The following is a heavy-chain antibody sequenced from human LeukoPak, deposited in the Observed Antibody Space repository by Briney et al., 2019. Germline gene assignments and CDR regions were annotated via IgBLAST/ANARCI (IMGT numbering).Heavy chain of an antibody. D-gene: IGHD6-13*01. CDR1: GFTLSSYA. V-gene: IGHV3-23*01. J-gene: IGHJ4*02. CDR2: ISASGAST. CDR3: AKNVAASPFRYFDS. Sequence: GGSLRLSCAASGFTLSSYAMNWVRQAPGKGLEWVSIISASGASTYYADSVKGRFTISRDNSNNTLYLQMNSLRAEDTAIYYCAKNVAASPFRYFDSWGQGTLVTVSS.